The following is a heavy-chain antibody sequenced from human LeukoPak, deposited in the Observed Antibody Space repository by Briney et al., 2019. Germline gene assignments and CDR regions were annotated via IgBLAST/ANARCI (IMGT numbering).Heavy chain of an antibody. CDR3: ARGHYDILTGHYYYGMDV. D-gene: IGHD3-9*01. CDR2: IIPIFGRG. V-gene: IGHV1-69*06. CDR1: GGTFSIYA. J-gene: IGHJ6*04. Sequence: GSSVKVSCKGSGGTFSIYAISWVRQAPGQGMEWMGGIIPIFGRGNYAQKFQGRVTITADKSTSTAYMALSSLRSEDTAVYYCARGHYDILTGHYYYGMDVWGKGTTVTVSS.